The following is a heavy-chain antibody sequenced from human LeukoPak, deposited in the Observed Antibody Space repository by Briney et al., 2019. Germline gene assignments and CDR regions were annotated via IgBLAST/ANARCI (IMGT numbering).Heavy chain of an antibody. CDR3: AREGPGATINYYYGMDV. D-gene: IGHD1-26*01. Sequence: SETLSLTCTVSGGSISSYYWSWLRQPPGKGLEWIGYIYYSGSTNYNPSLKSRVTISVDKSKNQFSLKLSSVTAADTAVYYCAREGPGATINYYYGMDVWGQGTTVTVSS. V-gene: IGHV4-59*12. CDR1: GGSISSYY. J-gene: IGHJ6*02. CDR2: IYYSGST.